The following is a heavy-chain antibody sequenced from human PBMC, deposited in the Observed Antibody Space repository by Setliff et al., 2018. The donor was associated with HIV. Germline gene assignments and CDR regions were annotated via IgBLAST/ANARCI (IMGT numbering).Heavy chain of an antibody. V-gene: IGHV4-38-2*02. D-gene: IGHD2-15*01. CDR3: ASSPAWRSDSGLHTFDY. Sequence: SLTCTVSGYPISSRYYWGWIRQPPGKGLEWIGSVYHTGSTYYNPSLKSRVTMSADTSKNQFSLKLSSVTAADTAVYYCASSPAWRSDSGLHTFDYWGQGTLVTVSS. CDR2: VYHTGST. CDR1: GYPISSRYY. J-gene: IGHJ4*02.